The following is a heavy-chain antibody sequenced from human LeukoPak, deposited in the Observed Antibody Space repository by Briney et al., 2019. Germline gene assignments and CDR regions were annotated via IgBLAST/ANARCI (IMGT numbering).Heavy chain of an antibody. CDR1: GFTFSSYG. CDR2: IWYDGSNK. Sequence: GGSLRLSCAASGFTFSSYGMHWVRQAPGKGLEWVAVIWYDGSNKYYADSVKGRFTISRDNSKNTLYLQMNSLRAEDTAVYYCAKDLERHIVVVTASAVDYWGQGTLVTVSS. J-gene: IGHJ4*02. D-gene: IGHD2-21*02. CDR3: AKDLERHIVVVTASAVDY. V-gene: IGHV3-30*02.